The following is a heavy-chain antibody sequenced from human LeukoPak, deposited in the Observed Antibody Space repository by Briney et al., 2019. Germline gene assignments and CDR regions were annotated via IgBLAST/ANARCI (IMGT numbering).Heavy chain of an antibody. Sequence: GGSLGLSCAASGFTFSSYAMNWVRQAPGEGLEWVSGIGAGGGFIYYADSVKGRFTISRDNSRNTVYLQMNSLRAEDTAIYYCARDRENRGRPASSGYYFDYWGQGTLVTVSS. CDR3: ARDRENRGRPASSGYYFDY. CDR1: GFTFSSYA. J-gene: IGHJ4*02. CDR2: IGAGGGFI. D-gene: IGHD6-19*01. V-gene: IGHV3-23*01.